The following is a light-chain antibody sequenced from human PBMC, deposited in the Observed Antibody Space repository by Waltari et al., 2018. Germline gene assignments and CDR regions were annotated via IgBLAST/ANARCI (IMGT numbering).Light chain of an antibody. CDR3: SSYTSSSTLV. Sequence: QSALTQPPSVSGSPGQSVTISCTGTSSDVGSYNRVSWYQQSPGTAPKPILYEVINRPAGFPVRLAGSKSGKAAYLTIAGLQAEDEADYYCSSYTSSSTLVFGGGTKLTVL. J-gene: IGLJ2*01. CDR2: EVI. CDR1: SSDVGSYNR. V-gene: IGLV2-18*02.